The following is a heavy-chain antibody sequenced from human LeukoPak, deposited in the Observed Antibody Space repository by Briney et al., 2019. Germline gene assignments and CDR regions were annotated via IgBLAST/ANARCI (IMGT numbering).Heavy chain of an antibody. Sequence: GASVKVSCKASGYTFTSYDITWVRQATGQGLEWMGWMNPNSGNTGYAQKFQGRVAMTRNTSISTAYMELSSLRSEDTAVYYCARGVGLMASYYYMDVWGKGTTVTVSS. CDR1: GYTFTSYD. CDR3: ARGVGLMASYYYMDV. V-gene: IGHV1-8*01. D-gene: IGHD2-8*01. J-gene: IGHJ6*03. CDR2: MNPNSGNT.